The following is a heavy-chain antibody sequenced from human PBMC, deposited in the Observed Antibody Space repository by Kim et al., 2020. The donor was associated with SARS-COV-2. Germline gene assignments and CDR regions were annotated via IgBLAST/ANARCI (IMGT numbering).Heavy chain of an antibody. CDR3: ARGATVTSEWYFDL. Sequence: AQKLQGRVTMTTDTSTGTAYMELRSLRSDDTAVYYCARGATVTSEWYFDLWGRGTLVTVSS. J-gene: IGHJ2*01. V-gene: IGHV1-18*01. D-gene: IGHD4-17*01.